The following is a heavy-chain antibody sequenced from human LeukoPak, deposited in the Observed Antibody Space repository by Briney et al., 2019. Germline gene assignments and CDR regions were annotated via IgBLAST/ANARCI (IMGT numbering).Heavy chain of an antibody. D-gene: IGHD3-22*01. CDR2: ISGSGGST. V-gene: IGHV3-23*01. CDR3: AKVARIKYYYDSSGSRPDY. CDR1: GFTFSSYA. Sequence: GGSLRLSCAASGFTFSSYAMSWVRQAPGKGVEWVSAISGSGGSTYYADSVKGRFTIYRDNSKNTLYVQMNSLRAEDTAVYYCAKVARIKYYYDSSGSRPDYWGQGTLVTVSS. J-gene: IGHJ4*02.